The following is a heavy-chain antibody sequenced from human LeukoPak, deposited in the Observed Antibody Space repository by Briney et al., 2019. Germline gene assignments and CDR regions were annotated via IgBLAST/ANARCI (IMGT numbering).Heavy chain of an antibody. CDR2: IHNSGRT. J-gene: IGHJ4*02. CDR3: ARHGTISSESYFDY. V-gene: IGHV4-59*08. D-gene: IGHD1-14*01. CDR1: GGSISSYY. Sequence: PSQTLSLTCTVSGGSISSYYWSWIRQPPGKGLEWIGYIHNSGRTNYNPSLKSRVTGFVDTSKNQVSLRLSSVTAADTAVYYCARHGTISSESYFDYWGQGALVTVSS.